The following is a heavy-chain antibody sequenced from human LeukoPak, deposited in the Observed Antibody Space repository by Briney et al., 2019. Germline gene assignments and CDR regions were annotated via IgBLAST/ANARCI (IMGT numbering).Heavy chain of an antibody. J-gene: IGHJ4*02. D-gene: IGHD3-22*01. CDR1: GYSFTSYW. Sequence: GESLKISCKGSGYSFTSYWIGWVRPMPGKGLEWMGIIYPDDSDTRYSPSFQGQVTISADKSISTAYLQWSSLKASDTAMYYCARRHYYDSSGYYYDQYYFDYWGQGTLVTVSS. CDR3: ARRHYYDSSGYYYDQYYFDY. CDR2: IYPDDSDT. V-gene: IGHV5-51*01.